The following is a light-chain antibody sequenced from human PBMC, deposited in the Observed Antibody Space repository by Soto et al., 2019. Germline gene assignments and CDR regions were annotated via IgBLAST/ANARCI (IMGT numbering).Light chain of an antibody. V-gene: IGLV2-23*01. Sequence: ALTQSASVSGSPGQSITFSCTGSSSDVGSSNLVSWYQQHPGKAPKLLIYEGTRRPSGVSNRFSGSKSGSTASLTISGLQAEDEADYYCCSYAGSSTFVFGTGTKVTVL. J-gene: IGLJ1*01. CDR3: CSYAGSSTFV. CDR2: EGT. CDR1: SSDVGSSNL.